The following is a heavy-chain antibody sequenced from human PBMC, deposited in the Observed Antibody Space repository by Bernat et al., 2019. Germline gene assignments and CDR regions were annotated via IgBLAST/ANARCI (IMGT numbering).Heavy chain of an antibody. CDR3: ARDGPRYCSGGSCYPYY. CDR2: IWYDGNNK. V-gene: IGHV3-33*01. D-gene: IGHD2-15*01. CDR1: GFTFSSYG. Sequence: QVQLVESGGGVVQPGRSLRLSCAASGFTFSSYGMHWVRQAPGKGLEWVAVIWYDGNNKYNADSVKGRFTISRDNSKNKLYLQMNSLRAEDTAVYYCARDGPRYCSGGSCYPYYWGQGTLVTVSS. J-gene: IGHJ4*02.